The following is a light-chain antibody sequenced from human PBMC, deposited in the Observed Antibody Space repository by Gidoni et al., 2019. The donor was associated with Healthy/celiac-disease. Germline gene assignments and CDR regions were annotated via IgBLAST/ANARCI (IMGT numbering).Light chain of an antibody. V-gene: IGLV2-8*02. Sequence: QSALTQPPSASRSPGQSVTISCTGTSSDVGGYNYVYWYQQHPGKAPKLMIYDVSNRPSGVPDRFFGSKSGNTASLTVSGLQAEDEADYYCSSYAGSNNLVVFGGGTKLTVL. CDR3: SSYAGSNNLVV. J-gene: IGLJ2*01. CDR1: SSDVGGYNY. CDR2: DVS.